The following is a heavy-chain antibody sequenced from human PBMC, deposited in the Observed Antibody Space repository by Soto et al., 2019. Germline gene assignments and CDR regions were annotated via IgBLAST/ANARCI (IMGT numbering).Heavy chain of an antibody. CDR1: GGSISNFY. CDR2: MYYSGNT. V-gene: IGHV4-59*01. Sequence: QVQLQESGPGLVKPSETLSLTCTVSGGSISNFYWSWIRQSPGKGLEWIGYGYMYYSGNTNYNPSLESRVTISVDTSKTQISLKLTSVTAEDTALYYCARGSLSTETANALDVWGPGTMVTVSS. D-gene: IGHD2-21*02. CDR3: ARGSLSTETANALDV. J-gene: IGHJ3*01.